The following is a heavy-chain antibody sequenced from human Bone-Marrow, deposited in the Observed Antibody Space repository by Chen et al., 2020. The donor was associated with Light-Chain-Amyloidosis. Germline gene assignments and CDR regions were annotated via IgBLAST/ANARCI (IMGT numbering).Heavy chain of an antibody. V-gene: IGHV5-51*01. CDR2: IYPDCSNA. Sequence: EVQLEQSGPEVKKPGESLKISCKGSGYTFPNYWIGWVRQMPGKGLEWRGVIYPDCSNAKYSPSFEGQVTISADKSITTAYLQWRSLKASDTAMYYCARRRDGYNLDYWGQGTLVTVSS. D-gene: IGHD5-12*01. J-gene: IGHJ4*02. CDR3: ARRRDGYNLDY. CDR1: GYTFPNYW.